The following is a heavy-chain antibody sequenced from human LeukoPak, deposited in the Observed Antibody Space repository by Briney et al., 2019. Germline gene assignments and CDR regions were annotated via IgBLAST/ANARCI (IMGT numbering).Heavy chain of an antibody. CDR2: ISGSGGST. V-gene: IGHV3-23*01. J-gene: IGHJ4*02. Sequence: GGSLRLSCAASGFTFGDYYMSWVRQAPGKGLEWVSAISGSGGSTYYADSVKGRFTISRDNSKNTLYLQMNSLRAEDTAVYYCAKDLVLRYFDWLLGYYFDYWGQGTLVTVSS. D-gene: IGHD3-9*01. CDR3: AKDLVLRYFDWLLGYYFDY. CDR1: GFTFGDYY.